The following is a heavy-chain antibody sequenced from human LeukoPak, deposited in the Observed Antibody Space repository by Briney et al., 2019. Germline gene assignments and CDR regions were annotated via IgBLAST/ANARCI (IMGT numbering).Heavy chain of an antibody. CDR1: GFTFSSYA. V-gene: IGHV3-23*01. Sequence: PGGSLRLSCAASGFTFSSYAMSWVRQAPGKGLEWVSAISGSGGSTYYADSVKGRFTISRDNSRDTLYLQMNSLRAEDTAVYYCAKGYYDYVWGSYYFDYWGQETLVTVSS. CDR3: AKGYYDYVWGSYYFDY. J-gene: IGHJ4*02. D-gene: IGHD3-16*01. CDR2: ISGSGGST.